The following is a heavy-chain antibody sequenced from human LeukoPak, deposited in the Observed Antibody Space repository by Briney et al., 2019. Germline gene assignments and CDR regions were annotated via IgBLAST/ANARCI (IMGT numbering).Heavy chain of an antibody. J-gene: IGHJ4*02. CDR1: GYTFTRYY. D-gene: IGHD4-23*01. CDR2: IDCDGGNT. V-gene: IGHV1-46*01. Sequence: ASVKVSCKAFGYTFTRYYIHWVRQAPGQGLEWMGAIDCDGGNTKYAQRFQGRVTMTRDTSTSTVYMERSSLRSEDTAVFYCAREFGNTYYFDYWGQGTLVTVSS. CDR3: AREFGNTYYFDY.